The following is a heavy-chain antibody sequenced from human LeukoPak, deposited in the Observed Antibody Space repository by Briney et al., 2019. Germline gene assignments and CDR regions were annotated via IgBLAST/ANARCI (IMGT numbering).Heavy chain of an antibody. V-gene: IGHV4-38-2*01. D-gene: IGHD3-10*01. CDR2: IYHSGST. CDR3: ARLGGKGLLLWFGELLGGY. Sequence: KSSETLSLTCAVSGYSISSGYYWGWIRQPPGKGLEWIGSIYHSGSTYYNPSLKSRVTISVDTSKNQFSLKLSSVTAADTAVYYCARLGGKGLLLWFGELLGGYWGQGTLVTVSS. J-gene: IGHJ4*02. CDR1: GYSISSGYY.